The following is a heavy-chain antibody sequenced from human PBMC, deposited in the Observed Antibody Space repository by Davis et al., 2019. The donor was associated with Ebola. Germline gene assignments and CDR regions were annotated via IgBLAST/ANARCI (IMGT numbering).Heavy chain of an antibody. CDR3: ARLPRAYGDYG. D-gene: IGHD4-17*01. Sequence: PGGSLRLSCAVSGFTFSSYWMHWVRQAPEKGLVWVSRINPDGSSTSYADSVKGRFTISRDNAKNTLYLQMNSLRADDTAVYYCARLPRAYGDYGWGQGTLVTVSS. CDR1: GFTFSSYW. J-gene: IGHJ4*02. CDR2: INPDGSST. V-gene: IGHV3-74*01.